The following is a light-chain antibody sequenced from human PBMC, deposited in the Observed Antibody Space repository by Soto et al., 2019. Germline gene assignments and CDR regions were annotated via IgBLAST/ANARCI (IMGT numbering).Light chain of an antibody. CDR3: QQYYTTPLT. Sequence: DIVMTQSPESLAVSLGERATINCKSSQSILYSSDNQNSLAWYQQKPGQPPKLLIYWASARESGVPDRFSGSGSGTDFTLTISSLQAEDVAVYYCQQYYTTPLTFGQGTRLEIK. J-gene: IGKJ5*01. CDR2: WAS. CDR1: QSILYSSDNQNS. V-gene: IGKV4-1*01.